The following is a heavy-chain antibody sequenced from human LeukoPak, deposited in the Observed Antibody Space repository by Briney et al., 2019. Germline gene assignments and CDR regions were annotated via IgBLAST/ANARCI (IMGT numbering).Heavy chain of an antibody. CDR2: IYSGGST. Sequence: PGGSLRLSCAASGFTVSSNYMSWVRQAPGKGLEWVSVIYSGGSTYYADSVKGRFTISRDNSKNTLYLQMNSLRVEDTAVYYCARAEQLLLDYWGQGTLVTVSS. CDR1: GFTVSSNY. D-gene: IGHD6-6*01. V-gene: IGHV3-66*02. CDR3: ARAEQLLLDY. J-gene: IGHJ4*02.